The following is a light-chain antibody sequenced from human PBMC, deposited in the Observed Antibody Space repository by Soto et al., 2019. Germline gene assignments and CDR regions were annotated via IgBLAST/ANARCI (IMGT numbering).Light chain of an antibody. CDR2: KDS. Sequence: SYELTQPPSVSVSPGQTARITCSGDTLPKQYAYWYQQKTGQAPVLVIYKDSERPSGIPERFSGSTSGTTVTLTIRGVQAEDEADYYCKSLDSSATHWVFGGGTKVTVL. CDR3: KSLDSSATHWV. CDR1: TLPKQY. V-gene: IGLV3-25*02. J-gene: IGLJ3*02.